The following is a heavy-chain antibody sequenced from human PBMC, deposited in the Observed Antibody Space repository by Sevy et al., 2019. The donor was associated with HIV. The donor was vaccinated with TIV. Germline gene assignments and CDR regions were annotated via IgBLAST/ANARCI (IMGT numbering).Heavy chain of an antibody. J-gene: IGHJ4*02. Sequence: GGSLRLSCAASSLTVTNAWMNWVRQVPGKGLEWVGFIKRKSDGGTLDYAAPVKGRFTISKVDSKNTLYLQMNSLKTDDTAVYYCTTDLADYWGPGTLVTVSS. CDR2: IKRKSDGGTL. CDR3: TTDLADY. CDR1: SLTVTNAW. V-gene: IGHV3-15*07.